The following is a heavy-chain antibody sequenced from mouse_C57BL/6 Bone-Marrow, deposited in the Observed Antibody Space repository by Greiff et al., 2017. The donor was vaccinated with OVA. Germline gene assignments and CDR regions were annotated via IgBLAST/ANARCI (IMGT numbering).Heavy chain of an antibody. CDR2: FHPYNDDT. J-gene: IGHJ3*01. CDR3: ARPGDYDGDWFAY. Sequence: QVQLQQSGAELVKPGASVKMSCKASGYTFTTYPIEWMKQNHGKSLEWIGNFHPYNDDTKYNEKFKGKATLTVAKSSSTVYLELSRLKADDSACYYCARPGDYDGDWFAYWGQGTLVTVSA. V-gene: IGHV1-47*01. CDR1: GYTFTTYP. D-gene: IGHD2-4*01.